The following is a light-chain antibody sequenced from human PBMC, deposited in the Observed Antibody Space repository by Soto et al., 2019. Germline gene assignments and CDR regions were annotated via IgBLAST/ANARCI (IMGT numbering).Light chain of an antibody. Sequence: IVLTQSLSTLSLSAGERVTLYCCAGQSVSTNYVAWYQQKPGLAPRLLIYDASRRATGIADRLSGSGSGTDFTLTISRLEPEDFAVYYCQQYGSSPSFGGGTKVDIK. V-gene: IGKV3D-20*01. CDR1: QSVSTNY. CDR2: DAS. CDR3: QQYGSSPS. J-gene: IGKJ4*01.